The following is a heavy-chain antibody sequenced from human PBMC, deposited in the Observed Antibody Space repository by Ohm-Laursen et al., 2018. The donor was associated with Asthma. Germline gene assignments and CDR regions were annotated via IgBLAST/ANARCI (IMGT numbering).Heavy chain of an antibody. D-gene: IGHD1-1*01. CDR3: AVRTTSAGFDV. V-gene: IGHV3-48*01. CDR1: GFTFSSYG. Sequence: GSLRLSCAASGFTFSSYGMHWVRQAPGKGLEWVSYITSYSSTTYYADSVKGRFTISRDNAKNSLYLQMNSLRAQDTAVYYCAVRTTSAGFDVWGQGTTVTVSS. J-gene: IGHJ6*02. CDR2: ITSYSSTT.